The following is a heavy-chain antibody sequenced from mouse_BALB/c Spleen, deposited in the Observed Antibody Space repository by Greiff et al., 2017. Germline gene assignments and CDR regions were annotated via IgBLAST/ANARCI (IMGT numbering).Heavy chain of an antibody. CDR1: GYTFTSYY. Sequence: QVQLQQPGAELVKPGASVKLSCKASGYTFTSYYMYWVKQRPGQGLEWIGGINPSNGGTNFNEKFKSKATLTVDKSSSTAYMQLSSLTSEDSAVYSCTKYRVSYDSTMDYWGQGTTLTVAS. J-gene: IGHJ2*01. CDR2: INPSNGGT. CDR3: TKYRVSYDSTMDY. V-gene: IGHV1S81*02. D-gene: IGHD2-12*01.